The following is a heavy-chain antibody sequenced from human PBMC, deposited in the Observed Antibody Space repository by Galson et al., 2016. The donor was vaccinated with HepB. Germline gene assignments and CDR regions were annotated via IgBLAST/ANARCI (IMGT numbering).Heavy chain of an antibody. D-gene: IGHD4-23*01. V-gene: IGHV3-74*01. Sequence: SLRLSCAASGFTFSSYWMHWVRQAPGKGLVWVSRINSDGSRTTYADSVKGRFTISRDNAKNTLYLQMNTLRAEDTAVYYCARALHDSGGNSESVLWYFDLWGRGTLVTVSS. CDR2: INSDGSRT. CDR3: ARALHDSGGNSESVLWYFDL. CDR1: GFTFSSYW. J-gene: IGHJ2*01.